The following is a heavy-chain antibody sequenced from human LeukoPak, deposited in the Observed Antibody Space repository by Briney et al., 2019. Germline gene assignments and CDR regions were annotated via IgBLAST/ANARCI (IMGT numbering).Heavy chain of an antibody. CDR2: ISAYNGNT. D-gene: IGHD6-13*01. CDR3: ASDKAAGYRDAFDI. CDR1: GYTFTSYG. V-gene: IGHV1-18*01. Sequence: ASVKVSCKASGYTFTSYGISWVRQAPGQGLEWMGWISAYNGNTNYAQKLQGRVTVTTDTSTSTAYMELRSLRSDDTAVYHCASDKAAGYRDAFDIWGQGTMVTVSS. J-gene: IGHJ3*02.